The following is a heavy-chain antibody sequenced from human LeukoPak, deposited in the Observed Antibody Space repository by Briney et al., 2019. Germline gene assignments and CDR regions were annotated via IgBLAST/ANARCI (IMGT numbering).Heavy chain of an antibody. D-gene: IGHD2-15*01. CDR2: ISYDGSNK. V-gene: IGHV3-30*18. CDR1: GFTFSSYG. J-gene: IGHJ4*02. Sequence: GGSLRLSCAASGFTFSSYGMHWARQAPGKGLEWVAVISYDGSNKYYADSVKGRFTISRDNSKNTLYLQMNSLRAEDTAVYYCAKSAPPYCSGGSCSRIDYWGQGTLVTVSS. CDR3: AKSAPPYCSGGSCSRIDY.